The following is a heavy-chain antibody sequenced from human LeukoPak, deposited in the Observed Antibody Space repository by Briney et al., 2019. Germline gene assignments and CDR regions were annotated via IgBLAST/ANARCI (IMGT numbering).Heavy chain of an antibody. CDR3: ARGRLGTMVRGVNRWFDP. D-gene: IGHD3-10*01. CDR2: MNPNSGNT. CDR1: GYTFTSYD. Sequence: ASVKVSCKASGYTFTSYDINWVRQATGQGLEWMGWMNPNSGNTGYAQKFQGRVTMTRNTSISTAYVELSSLRSEDTAVYYCARGRLGTMVRGVNRWFDPWGQGTLVTVSS. V-gene: IGHV1-8*01. J-gene: IGHJ5*02.